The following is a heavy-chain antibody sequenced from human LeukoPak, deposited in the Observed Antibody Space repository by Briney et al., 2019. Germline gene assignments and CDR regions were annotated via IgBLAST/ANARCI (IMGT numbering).Heavy chain of an antibody. CDR2: ISTDDDNS. Sequence: GGSLRLSCAASGFTFSSYAMNWVRQAPGKGLEWVSAISTDDDNSWYADSVKGRFTISRDNSKNTLYLQMNGLRAEDTAVYYCAKGRGLWFGELIDYWGQGSLVTVSS. V-gene: IGHV3-23*01. CDR3: AKGRGLWFGELIDY. CDR1: GFTFSSYA. J-gene: IGHJ4*02. D-gene: IGHD3-10*01.